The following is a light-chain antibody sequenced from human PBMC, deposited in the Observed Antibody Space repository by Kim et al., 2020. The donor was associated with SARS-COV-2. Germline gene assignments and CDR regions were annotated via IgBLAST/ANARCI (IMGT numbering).Light chain of an antibody. Sequence: QTATIICTGNSKKVGNEGAVWLQQHQGHPPKLLSGRRNKWPSEISERLSASRSGSTASLTITGLQPEDEADYYCSAWDASLSAWVFGGGTQLTVL. CDR3: SAWDASLSAWV. J-gene: IGLJ3*02. V-gene: IGLV10-54*01. CDR2: RRN. CDR1: SKKVGNEG.